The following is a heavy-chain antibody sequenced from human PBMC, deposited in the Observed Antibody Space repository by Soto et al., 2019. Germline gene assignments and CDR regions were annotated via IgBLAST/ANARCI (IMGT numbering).Heavy chain of an antibody. D-gene: IGHD1-26*01. Sequence: GRSLRLSCAVAGFTFDNVWSSWVSQAPRKGLEWVGRIKSKTDSGTTDYAAHVKGRFTISRDDSEDTLYLQMNSMETEDTAVYYCTTSATIVYSDSTRQHFDYWGQGTLVNVSS. J-gene: IGHJ4*03. V-gene: IGHV3-15*01. CDR1: GFTFDNVW. CDR3: TTSATIVYSDSTRQHFDY. CDR2: IKSKTDSGTT.